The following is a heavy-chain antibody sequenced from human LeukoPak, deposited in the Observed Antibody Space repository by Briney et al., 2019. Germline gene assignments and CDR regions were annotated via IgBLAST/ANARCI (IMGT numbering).Heavy chain of an antibody. Sequence: ASVKVSCKASGYTSTSYDINWVRQATGQGLEWMGWMNPNSGNTGYAQKFQGRVTMTRNTSISTAYMELRSLRSDDTAVYYCAREAVAKGHYYYYYMDVWGKGTTVTVSS. CDR2: MNPNSGNT. CDR1: GYTSTSYD. J-gene: IGHJ6*03. V-gene: IGHV1-8*01. CDR3: AREAVAKGHYYYYYMDV. D-gene: IGHD2-15*01.